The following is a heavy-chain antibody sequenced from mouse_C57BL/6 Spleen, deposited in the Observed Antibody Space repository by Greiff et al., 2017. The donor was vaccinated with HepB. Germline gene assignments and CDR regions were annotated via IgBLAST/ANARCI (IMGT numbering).Heavy chain of an antibody. CDR1: GFTFSSYA. D-gene: IGHD2-13*01. Sequence: VQLKESGGGLVKPGGSLKLSCAASGFTFSSYAMSWVRQTPEKRLEWVATISDGGSYTYYPDNVKGRFTISRDNAKNNLYLQMSHLKSEDTAMYYCARDDYRYFDVWGTGTTVTVSS. CDR2: ISDGGSYT. V-gene: IGHV5-4*01. J-gene: IGHJ1*03. CDR3: ARDDYRYFDV.